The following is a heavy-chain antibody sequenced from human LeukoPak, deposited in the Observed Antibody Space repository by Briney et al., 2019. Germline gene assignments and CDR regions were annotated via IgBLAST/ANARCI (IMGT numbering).Heavy chain of an antibody. J-gene: IGHJ4*02. CDR1: GGSFSGYY. D-gene: IGHD1-26*01. CDR3: ARGIGRYVVDY. V-gene: IGHV4-34*01. CDR2: INHSGST. Sequence: SETLSLTCAVHGGSFSGYYWRWIRQPPPKGLEWIGEINHSGSTNYNPSLKSRVTISVDTSKNQFSLRLSSVTAADTAVYYCARGIGRYVVDYWGQGTLVTVSS.